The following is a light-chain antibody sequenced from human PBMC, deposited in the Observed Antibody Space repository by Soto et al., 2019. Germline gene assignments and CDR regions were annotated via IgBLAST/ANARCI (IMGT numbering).Light chain of an antibody. V-gene: IGKV3-15*01. Sequence: EIVMTQSPATLSVSPGERATLSCRASQSVSSNLAWYQQKPGQAPRLLIYGASTRATGIPARFSGSGSGTAFTLTINSLLSEDFAVYYCQQYNNWPPWTFGQGTKVEIK. CDR1: QSVSSN. CDR3: QQYNNWPPWT. J-gene: IGKJ1*01. CDR2: GAS.